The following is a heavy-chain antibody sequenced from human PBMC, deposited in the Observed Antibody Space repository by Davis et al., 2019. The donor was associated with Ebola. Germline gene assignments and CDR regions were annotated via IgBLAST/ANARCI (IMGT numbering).Heavy chain of an antibody. CDR2: IKEDGSQK. J-gene: IGHJ4*02. CDR1: GFTFSSNW. Sequence: GESLKISCAVSGFTFSSNWMSWVRQVPGKGPEWVAKIKEDGSQKYYVDSVKGRFTISRDNAKNSLYLQMNSLRAEDTAVYYCARAYGYGGDYWGQGTLVTVSS. CDR3: ARAYGYGGDY. V-gene: IGHV3-7*01. D-gene: IGHD4-23*01.